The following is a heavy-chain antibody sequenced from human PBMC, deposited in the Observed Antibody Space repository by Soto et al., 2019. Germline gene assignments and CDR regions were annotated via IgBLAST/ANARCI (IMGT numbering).Heavy chain of an antibody. CDR2: INSDGSST. D-gene: IGHD5-12*01. CDR1: GFTFSSYW. V-gene: IGHV3-74*01. J-gene: IGHJ3*02. CDR3: ARDRAYSGYDLVCAFDI. Sequence: PGGSLRLSCAASGFTFSSYWMHWVRQAPGKGLVWVSRINSDGSSTSYADSVKGRFTISRDNAKNTLYLQMNSLRAEDTAVYYCARDRAYSGYDLVCAFDIWGQGTMVTVSS.